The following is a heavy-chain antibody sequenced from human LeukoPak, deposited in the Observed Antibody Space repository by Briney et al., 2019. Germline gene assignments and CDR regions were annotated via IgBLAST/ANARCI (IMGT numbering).Heavy chain of an antibody. D-gene: IGHD6-13*01. CDR1: GFTFSSYG. CDR3: ARGWYSSSWYLDY. J-gene: IGHJ4*02. CDR2: ISYDGSKK. V-gene: IGHV3-30*03. Sequence: GRSLRLSCAASGFTFSSYGMHWVRQAPGKGLEWVAVISYDGSKKYYADSVKGRFTISRDNSKNTLYLQMNSLRVEDTAVYYCARGWYSSSWYLDYWGQGTLVTVSS.